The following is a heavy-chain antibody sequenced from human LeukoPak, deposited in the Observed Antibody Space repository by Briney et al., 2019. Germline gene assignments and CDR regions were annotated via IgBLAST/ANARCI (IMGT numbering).Heavy chain of an antibody. V-gene: IGHV3-23*01. Sequence: GGSLRLSCAASGFTFSSYAMSWVRQAPGKGLEWVSAISGSGGSTYYADSVKGRFTISRDNSKNTLYLQMNSLRAEDMAVYYCAKGNPRIGYCSGGSCISPFDPWGQGTLVTVSS. J-gene: IGHJ5*02. CDR1: GFTFSSYA. D-gene: IGHD2-15*01. CDR3: AKGNPRIGYCSGGSCISPFDP. CDR2: ISGSGGST.